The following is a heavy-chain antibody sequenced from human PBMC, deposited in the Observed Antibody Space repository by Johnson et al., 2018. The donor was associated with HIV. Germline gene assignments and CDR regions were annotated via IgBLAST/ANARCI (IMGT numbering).Heavy chain of an antibody. V-gene: IGHV3-30*04. J-gene: IGHJ3*02. Sequence: VRQAPGKGLEWVAVMSYDGTNKYYADSVKGRFTISRDNSKNTLYLQMNSLRAADTALYYCARETHYYDSSGYYVDAFDIWGQGTMVTVSS. CDR2: MSYDGTNK. CDR3: ARETHYYDSSGYYVDAFDI. D-gene: IGHD3-22*01.